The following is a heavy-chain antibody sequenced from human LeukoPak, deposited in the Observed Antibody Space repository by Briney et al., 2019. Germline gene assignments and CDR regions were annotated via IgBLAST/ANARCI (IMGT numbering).Heavy chain of an antibody. Sequence: ASVKVSCKASGYTFSNFGISWVRQAPGQGLEWMGWINPNSGGTNYAQKFQGRVTMTRDTSISTVYMELSRLRSDDTAVYYCARDFPSSGWYHPFDYRGQGILVTVSS. V-gene: IGHV1-2*02. CDR1: GYTFSNFG. J-gene: IGHJ4*02. CDR3: ARDFPSSGWYHPFDY. CDR2: INPNSGGT. D-gene: IGHD6-19*01.